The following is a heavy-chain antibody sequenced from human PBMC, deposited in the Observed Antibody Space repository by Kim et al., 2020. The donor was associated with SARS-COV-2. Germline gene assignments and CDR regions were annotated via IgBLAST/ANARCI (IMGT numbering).Heavy chain of an antibody. J-gene: IGHJ4*02. D-gene: IGHD2-15*01. CDR2: INPSGGST. Sequence: ASVKVSCKASGYTFTSYYMHWGRQAPGQGLEWMGIINPSGGSTSYAQKFQGRVTMTRYTSTSTVYMELSSLRSEDTAVYYCARDSVVVAVFDYWGQGTLVTVSS. V-gene: IGHV1-46*01. CDR1: GYTFTSYY. CDR3: ARDSVVVAVFDY.